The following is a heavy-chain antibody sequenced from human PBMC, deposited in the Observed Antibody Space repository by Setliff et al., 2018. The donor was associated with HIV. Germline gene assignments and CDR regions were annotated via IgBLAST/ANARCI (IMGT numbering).Heavy chain of an antibody. Sequence: PSETLSLTCILSGGSISTSNYYWGWIRQPPGKGLEWIGSIYYSGSTYYTPSLKSRVTISVDTSKNQFSLKLYSVTAADTAVYYCARAYFGSGIYYWGQGTLVTVSS. CDR2: IYYSGST. D-gene: IGHD3-10*01. J-gene: IGHJ4*02. CDR3: ARAYFGSGIYY. CDR1: GGSISTSNYY. V-gene: IGHV4-39*07.